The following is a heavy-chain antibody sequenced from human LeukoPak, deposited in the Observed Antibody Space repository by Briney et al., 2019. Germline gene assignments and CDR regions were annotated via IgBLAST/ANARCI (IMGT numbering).Heavy chain of an antibody. Sequence: SETLSLTCTVSGGSISSYYWSWIRQPPGKGLEWIGYIYYSGSTNYNPSLKSRVTISVDTSKNQFSLKLSSVTAADTAVYYCAREGKGLAAAAPRWFDPWGQGTLVTVSS. CDR1: GGSISSYY. V-gene: IGHV4-59*12. CDR2: IYYSGST. CDR3: AREGKGLAAAAPRWFDP. J-gene: IGHJ5*02. D-gene: IGHD6-13*01.